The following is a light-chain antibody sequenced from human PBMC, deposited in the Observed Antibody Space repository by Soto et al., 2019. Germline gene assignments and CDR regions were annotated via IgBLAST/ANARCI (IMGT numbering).Light chain of an antibody. V-gene: IGKV1-39*01. CDR3: QQSYSTLFT. CDR1: QSISSY. J-gene: IGKJ5*01. CDR2: TAS. Sequence: DLQMTQSPSSLSASVGDRVTITCRASQSISSYLSWYQQKPGKAPKLLIYTASSLQSGVPSRFSGSGSGTDFTLTISSLQPEDFATYYCQQSYSTLFTFGQGTRLEIK.